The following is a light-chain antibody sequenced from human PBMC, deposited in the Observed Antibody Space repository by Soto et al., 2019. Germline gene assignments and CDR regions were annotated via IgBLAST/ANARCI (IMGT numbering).Light chain of an antibody. J-gene: IGKJ1*01. CDR1: QGITGW. CDR3: QQYQRYWT. Sequence: DIQLTQSPSTLSASVGDRVTITCRASQGITGWLAWYQQKPGKAPKLLIFDASTLESGVPPRFTGSGSGTEFTLSISNLQPDDFATYYCQQYQRYWTFGQGTKVEVK. V-gene: IGKV1-5*01. CDR2: DAS.